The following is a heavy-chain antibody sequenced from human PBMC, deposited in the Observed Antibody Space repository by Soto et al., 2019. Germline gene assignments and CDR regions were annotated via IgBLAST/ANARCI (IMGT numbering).Heavy chain of an antibody. CDR1: GGSFSDYL. Sequence: TSETLSLTCTVYGGSFSDYLWSWFRQPPCKGLEWSGDINHRGSANYNPSLKSRVTTSVDTPKNRFSLELTSVTAADTAVYYCARHQVTFWSGYYSSGGANWFDPWGQGTLVTVSS. CDR2: INHRGSA. J-gene: IGHJ5*02. D-gene: IGHD3-3*01. V-gene: IGHV4-34*01. CDR3: ARHQVTFWSGYYSSGGANWFDP.